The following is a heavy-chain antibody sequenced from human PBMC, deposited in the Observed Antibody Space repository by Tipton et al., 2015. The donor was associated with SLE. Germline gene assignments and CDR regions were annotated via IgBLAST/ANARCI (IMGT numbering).Heavy chain of an antibody. D-gene: IGHD3-3*01. Sequence: TLSLTCAVYGGSFSGHYWSWIRQPPGKGLEWIGEINHSGSTNYNPSLKSRVTISVDTSKNQFSLKLSSVTAADTAVYYCARGGGSRITIFGVPYWYFDLWGRGTLVTVSS. J-gene: IGHJ2*01. CDR2: INHSGST. CDR3: ARGGGSRITIFGVPYWYFDL. V-gene: IGHV4-34*01. CDR1: GGSFSGHY.